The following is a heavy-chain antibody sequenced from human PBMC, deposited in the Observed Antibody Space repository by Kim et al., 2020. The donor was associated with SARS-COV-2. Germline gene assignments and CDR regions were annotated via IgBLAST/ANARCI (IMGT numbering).Heavy chain of an antibody. D-gene: IGHD2-2*01. CDR3: AKAYCSSTSCPGVDY. CDR2: ISGSGGST. V-gene: IGHV3-23*01. CDR1: GFTFSSYA. J-gene: IGHJ4*02. Sequence: GGSLRLSCAASGFTFSSYAMSWVRQAPGKGLEWVSAISGSGGSTYYADSVKGRFTISRDNSKNTLYLQMNSLRAEDTAVYYCAKAYCSSTSCPGVDYWGQGTLVTVSS.